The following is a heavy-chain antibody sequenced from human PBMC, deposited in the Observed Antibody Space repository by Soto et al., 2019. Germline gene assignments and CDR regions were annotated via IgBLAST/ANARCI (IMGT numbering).Heavy chain of an antibody. CDR1: GGSISSYY. CDR2: IYYSGST. V-gene: IGHV4-59*08. D-gene: IGHD2-8*01. J-gene: IGHJ6*03. Sequence: SETLSLTCTVSGGSISSYYWSWIRQPPGKGLEWIGYIYYSGSTNYNPSLKSRVTISVDTSKNQFSLKLSSVTAADTAVYYCARGGGDIILMVYAFRRNYYYYMDVWGKGTTVTVSS. CDR3: ARGGGDIILMVYAFRRNYYYYMDV.